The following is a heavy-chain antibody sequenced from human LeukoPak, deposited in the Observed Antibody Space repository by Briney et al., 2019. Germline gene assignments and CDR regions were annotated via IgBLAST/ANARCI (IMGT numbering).Heavy chain of an antibody. J-gene: IGHJ4*02. CDR1: GFIFSSYD. V-gene: IGHV3-30*18. Sequence: PGGSLRLSCAASGFIFSSYDMHWVRRAPGKGLEWVAVISYDGSNKYYADSVKGRFTISRDNSKNTLYLQMNSLRAEDTAVYYCAKNFGPGSSINFDYWGQGTLVTVSS. CDR3: AKNFGPGSSINFDY. CDR2: ISYDGSNK. D-gene: IGHD3-10*01.